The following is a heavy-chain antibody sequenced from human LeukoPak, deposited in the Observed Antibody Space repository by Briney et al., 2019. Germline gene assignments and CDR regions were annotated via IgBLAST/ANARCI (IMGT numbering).Heavy chain of an antibody. V-gene: IGHV4-39*01. Sequence: PSETLSLTCTVSGGSISSSSYYWGWIRQPPGKGLEWIGSIYYSGSTYYNPSLKSRVTISVDTSKNQFSLKLSPVTAADTAVYYCARRERTYYDFWSGYYDWGQGTLVTVSS. J-gene: IGHJ4*02. CDR1: GGSISSSSYY. CDR3: ARRERTYYDFWSGYYD. D-gene: IGHD3-3*01. CDR2: IYYSGST.